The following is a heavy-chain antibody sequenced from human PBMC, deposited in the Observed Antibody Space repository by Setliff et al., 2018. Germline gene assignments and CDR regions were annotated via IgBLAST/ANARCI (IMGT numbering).Heavy chain of an antibody. CDR1: GFTFTSYA. Sequence: GGSLRLSCAASGFTFTSYAVRWVRQAPGKGLEWVSSISGSGGSTYYADSVKGRFTISRDNSNNALYLQMNSLRAEDTAIYYCAKGGYSGSHYFDYWGQGTLVTV. CDR2: ISGSGGST. J-gene: IGHJ4*02. CDR3: AKGGYSGSHYFDY. D-gene: IGHD1-26*01. V-gene: IGHV3-23*01.